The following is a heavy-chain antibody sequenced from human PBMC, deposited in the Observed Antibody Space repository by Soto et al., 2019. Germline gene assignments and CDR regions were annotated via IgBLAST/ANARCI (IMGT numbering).Heavy chain of an antibody. CDR3: AKDGTHCSDCSCYGMDV. Sequence: GGSLRLFCPPPGFTFSSQGMLLVRQAPGNWLMCVTLISYGGGNTYYTDSVEGRFTISRDNSNNTLYLQKNSLQAEAAAVYYCAKDGTHCSDCSCYGMDVWGQGTTVTVSS. CDR2: ISYGGGNT. V-gene: IGHV3-30*18. CDR1: GFTFSSQG. D-gene: IGHD2-15*01. J-gene: IGHJ6*02.